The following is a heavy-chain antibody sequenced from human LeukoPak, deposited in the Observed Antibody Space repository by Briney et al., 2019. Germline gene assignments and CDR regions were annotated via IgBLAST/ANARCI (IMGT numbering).Heavy chain of an antibody. CDR2: IDIYATKT. CDR1: GFTFSTYA. Sequence: SGGSLRLSCATSGFTFSTYAMTWVRQAPGKGLEWVSAIDIYATKTNYADSVRGRFTTSRDNSKNTLYLQMNSLRGEDTAIYYCARDYKADFRGQGTLVTVSS. CDR3: ARDYKADF. D-gene: IGHD3-10*01. J-gene: IGHJ4*02. V-gene: IGHV3-23*05.